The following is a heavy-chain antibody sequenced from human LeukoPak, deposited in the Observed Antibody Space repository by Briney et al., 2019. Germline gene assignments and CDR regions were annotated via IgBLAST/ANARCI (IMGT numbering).Heavy chain of an antibody. V-gene: IGHV3-23*01. CDR1: GFTFSSYA. Sequence: GGSLRLSCAASGFTFSSYAMSWVRQAPGKGLXXXSAISGSGGSTYYADSVKGRFTISRDNSKNTLYLQMNSLRAEDTAVYYCAGGATAIPGDAFDIWGQGTMVTVSS. J-gene: IGHJ3*02. D-gene: IGHD2-2*02. CDR2: ISGSGGST. CDR3: AGGATAIPGDAFDI.